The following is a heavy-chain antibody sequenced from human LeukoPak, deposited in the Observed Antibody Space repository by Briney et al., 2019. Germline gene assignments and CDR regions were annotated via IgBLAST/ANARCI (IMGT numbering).Heavy chain of an antibody. CDR2: ITGSGGGT. Sequence: GGSLRLSCAASGFTFSIYAMTWVRQTPGKGLEWVSTITGSGGGTYYADSVKGRFTISRDNSKNTLYLQMNSLRAEDTAVYYCARDAPGDYPLGWGQGTLVTVSS. V-gene: IGHV3-23*01. J-gene: IGHJ4*02. D-gene: IGHD4-17*01. CDR3: ARDAPGDYPLG. CDR1: GFTFSIYA.